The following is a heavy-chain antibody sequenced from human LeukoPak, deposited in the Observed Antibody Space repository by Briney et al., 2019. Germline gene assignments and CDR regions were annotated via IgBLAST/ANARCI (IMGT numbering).Heavy chain of an antibody. V-gene: IGHV3-30*03. J-gene: IGHJ3*02. CDR3: ARDSGADAFDI. CDR2: ISYDGSNK. CDR1: GFPFSSYG. Sequence: PGGSLDLSCAASGFPFSSYGMHWVRQAPGKGLEGVAVISYDGSNKYYADSVKGRFTISRDNSKNTLYLQMNSLRAEDTAVYYCARDSGADAFDIWGQGTMVTVSS. D-gene: IGHD1-26*01.